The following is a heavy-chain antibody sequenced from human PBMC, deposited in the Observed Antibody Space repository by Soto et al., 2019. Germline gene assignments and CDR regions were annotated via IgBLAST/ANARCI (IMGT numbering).Heavy chain of an antibody. D-gene: IGHD3-22*01. V-gene: IGHV4-39*01. CDR3: ARRYYYDSSGYYGDFDI. CDR2: IYYSGST. CDR1: GGSISSSSYY. J-gene: IGHJ3*02. Sequence: SETLSLTCTVSGGSISSSSYYWGWIRQPPGKGLEWIGSIYYSGSTYYNPSLKSRVTISVDTSKNQFSLKLSSVTAADTAVYYWARRYYYDSSGYYGDFDIWGQGTMVT.